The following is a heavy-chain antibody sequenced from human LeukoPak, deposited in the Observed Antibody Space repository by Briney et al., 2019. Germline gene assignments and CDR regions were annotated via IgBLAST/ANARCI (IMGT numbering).Heavy chain of an antibody. CDR3: ANRGYSYGYYFDY. CDR1: GFTCSSYG. D-gene: IGHD5-18*01. V-gene: IGHV3-30*18. Sequence: PGGSLRLSCAASGFTCSSYGMHWVRQAPGKGLEWVAVISYDGSNKYYADSVKGRFTISRDNSKNTLYLQMNSLRAEDTAVYYCANRGYSYGYYFDYWGQGTLVTVSS. J-gene: IGHJ4*02. CDR2: ISYDGSNK.